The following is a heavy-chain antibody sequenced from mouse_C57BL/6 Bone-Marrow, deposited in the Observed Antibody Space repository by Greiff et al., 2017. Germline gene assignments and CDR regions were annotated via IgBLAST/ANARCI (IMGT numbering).Heavy chain of an antibody. CDR1: GYTFTDYE. V-gene: IGHV1-15*01. J-gene: IGHJ3*01. Sequence: VQLQQPGAELVKPGASVTLSCKASGYTFTDYEMHWVKQTPVHGLEWIGAIDPGTGGTAYNQKFKGKAILTADKSSSTAYMELRSLTSEDSAVYDCTGWEAAWDVAWFAYWGQGTLLTVSA. CDR3: TGWEAAWDVAWFAY. D-gene: IGHD4-1*01. CDR2: IDPGTGGT.